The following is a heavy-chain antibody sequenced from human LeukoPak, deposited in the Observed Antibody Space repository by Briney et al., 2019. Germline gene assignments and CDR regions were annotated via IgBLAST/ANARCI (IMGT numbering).Heavy chain of an antibody. Sequence: GSLRLSCAASGFTFSNYEMNWVRQAPGKGLEWVSYISSSGSTIYYADSVKGRFTISRDNAKNSLYPQMNSLRAEDTAVYYCAELGITMIGGVWGKGTTVTISS. V-gene: IGHV3-48*03. D-gene: IGHD3-10*02. CDR2: ISSSGSTI. CDR1: GFTFSNYE. J-gene: IGHJ6*04. CDR3: AELGITMIGGV.